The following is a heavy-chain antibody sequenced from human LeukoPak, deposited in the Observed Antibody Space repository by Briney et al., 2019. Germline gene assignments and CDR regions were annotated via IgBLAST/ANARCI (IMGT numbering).Heavy chain of an antibody. D-gene: IGHD6-19*01. J-gene: IGHJ4*02. V-gene: IGHV3-30*04. CDR3: AREGVAVAGCFDY. Sequence: GGSLRPSCAASGFTFSSYAMHWVRQAPGKGLEWVAVISYDGSNKYYADSVMGRFTISRDNSKNTLYLQMNSLRAEDTAVYYCAREGVAVAGCFDYWGQGTLVTVSS. CDR1: GFTFSSYA. CDR2: ISYDGSNK.